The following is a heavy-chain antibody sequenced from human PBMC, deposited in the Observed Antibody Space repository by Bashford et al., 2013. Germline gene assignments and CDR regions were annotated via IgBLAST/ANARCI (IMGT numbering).Heavy chain of an antibody. D-gene: IGHD6-13*01. J-gene: IGHJ3*02. CDR2: IIPILGIA. CDR3: ASSRQQLVLAANDAFDI. Sequence: SVKVSCKASGGTFSSYTISWVRQAPGQGLEWMGRIIPILGIANYAQKFQGRVTITADKSTSTAYMELSSLRSEDTAVYYCASSRQQLVLAANDAFDIWGQGTMVTVSS. CDR1: GGTFSSYT. V-gene: IGHV1-69*02.